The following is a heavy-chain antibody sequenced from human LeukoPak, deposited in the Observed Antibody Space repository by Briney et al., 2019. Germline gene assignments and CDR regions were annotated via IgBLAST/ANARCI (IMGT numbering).Heavy chain of an antibody. CDR3: ARRRPFVLWFGELRYYFDY. Sequence: SETLSLTCAVYGGSFSGYYWSWIRQPPGKGLEWIGEINHSGSTNYNPSLKSRVTISVDTSKNQFSLKLSSVTAADTAVYYCARRRPFVLWFGELRYYFDYWGQGTLVTVSS. CDR1: GGSFSGYY. J-gene: IGHJ4*02. D-gene: IGHD3-10*01. V-gene: IGHV4-34*01. CDR2: INHSGST.